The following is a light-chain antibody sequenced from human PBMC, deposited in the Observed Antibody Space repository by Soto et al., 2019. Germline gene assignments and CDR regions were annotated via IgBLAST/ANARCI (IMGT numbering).Light chain of an antibody. Sequence: EIVLTQSPGTLSLSPGERATLSCRASQSVSSSYLAWYQQKPGQAPRLLIYGASSRATGIPDRFSGSGSGTDFTLTISRLEPEDFAVYYCQQYGSSSITFXQGTQMEIK. CDR2: GAS. V-gene: IGKV3-20*01. CDR1: QSVSSSY. J-gene: IGKJ5*01. CDR3: QQYGSSSIT.